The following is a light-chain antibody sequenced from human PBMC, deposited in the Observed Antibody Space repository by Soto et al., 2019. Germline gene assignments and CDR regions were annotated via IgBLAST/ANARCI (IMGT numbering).Light chain of an antibody. Sequence: EIVLTQSPATLSLSPGERVTLSCGASQSVSRNSLAWYQQKPGLAPRLLIFDASTRATGIPDRFSGSGSGTDFTLTISRLEPEDFAVYYCQQFDDSPTFGRGTRVEIK. J-gene: IGKJ4*01. V-gene: IGKV3D-20*01. CDR3: QQFDDSPT. CDR2: DAS. CDR1: QSVSRNS.